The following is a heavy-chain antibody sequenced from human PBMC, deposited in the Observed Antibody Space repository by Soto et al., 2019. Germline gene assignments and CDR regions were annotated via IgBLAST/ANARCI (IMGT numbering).Heavy chain of an antibody. Sequence: EVQLVESGGGLVQPGGSLRLSCAASGFTFSSYWMSWVRQAPGKGLEWVANIKQDGSEKYYVDSVKGRFTISRDNAKNSLYLQMNSLRAEDTAVYYCARAGYSSSWPIDYWGQGALVTVSS. CDR3: ARAGYSSSWPIDY. J-gene: IGHJ4*02. CDR2: IKQDGSEK. D-gene: IGHD6-13*01. CDR1: GFTFSSYW. V-gene: IGHV3-7*01.